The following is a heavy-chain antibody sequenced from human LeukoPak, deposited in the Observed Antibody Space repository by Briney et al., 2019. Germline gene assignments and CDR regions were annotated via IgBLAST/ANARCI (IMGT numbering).Heavy chain of an antibody. CDR3: ARRHYGSGSYYNDDAFDI. D-gene: IGHD3-10*01. V-gene: IGHV4-59*01. CDR2: IYYSGST. J-gene: IGHJ3*02. CDR1: GGSISSYY. Sequence: SETLSLTCTVSGGSISSYYWSWIRQPPGKGLEWIGYIYYSGSTNYNPSLKSRVIISVDTSKNQFSLKLSSVTAADTAVYYCARRHYGSGSYYNDDAFDIWGQGTMVTVSS.